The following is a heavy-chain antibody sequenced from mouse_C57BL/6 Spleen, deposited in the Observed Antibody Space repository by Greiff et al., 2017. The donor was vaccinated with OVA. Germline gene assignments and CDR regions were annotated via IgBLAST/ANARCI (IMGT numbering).Heavy chain of an antibody. V-gene: IGHV5-6*01. D-gene: IGHD1-1*01. CDR2: ISSGGSYT. CDR1: GFTFSSYG. CDR3: ARLYATYYAMDY. J-gene: IGHJ4*01. Sequence: EVQVVESGGDLVKPGGSLKLSCAASGFTFSSYGMSWVRQTPDKRLEWVATISSGGSYTYYPDSVKGRFTISRDNAKNTLYLQMSSLKSEDTAMYYCARLYATYYAMDYWGQGTSVTVSS.